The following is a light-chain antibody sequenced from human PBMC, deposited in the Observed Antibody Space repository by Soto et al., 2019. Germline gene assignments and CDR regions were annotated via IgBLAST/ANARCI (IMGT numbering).Light chain of an antibody. CDR3: QQSYSTPNT. CDR1: QSISSY. Sequence: DIQMTQSPSSLSASVGDRVTIGCRASQSISSYLNWYQQEPGKAPKFLIYDASSLESGVPSRFSGSGSGTDFTLTISSLQPEDFATYYCQQSYSTPNTFGQGTKVDIK. V-gene: IGKV1-39*01. J-gene: IGKJ1*01. CDR2: DAS.